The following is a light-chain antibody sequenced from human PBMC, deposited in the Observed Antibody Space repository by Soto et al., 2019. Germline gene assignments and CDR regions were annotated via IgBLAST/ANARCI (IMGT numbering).Light chain of an antibody. Sequence: EIVLTQSPGTLSVSPGERATLSCRASQTISSNNLAWYQQKPGQAPSLILYGTSSRATGIPDRFSGSGSGTDFTLTISRLEPEDSAIYYCQQYGSWTFGQGTKVEI. CDR3: QQYGSWT. CDR2: GTS. CDR1: QTISSNN. V-gene: IGKV3-20*01. J-gene: IGKJ1*01.